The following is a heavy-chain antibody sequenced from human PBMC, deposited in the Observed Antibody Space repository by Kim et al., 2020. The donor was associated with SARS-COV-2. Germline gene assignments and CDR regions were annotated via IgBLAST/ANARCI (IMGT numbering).Heavy chain of an antibody. J-gene: IGHJ3*02. CDR3: AREVLRYFDWSLDAFDI. D-gene: IGHD3-9*01. V-gene: IGHV1-3*01. Sequence: FQGRVTITRDTSASTAYMELSSLRSEDTAVYYCAREVLRYFDWSLDAFDIWGQGTMVTVSS.